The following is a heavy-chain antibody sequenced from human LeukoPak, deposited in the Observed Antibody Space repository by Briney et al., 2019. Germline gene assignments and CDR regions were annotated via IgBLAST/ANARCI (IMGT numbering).Heavy chain of an antibody. CDR2: IYYSGST. V-gene: IGHV4-61*01. Sequence: SETLSLTCTVSGGSISSSSYYWSWIRQPPGKGLEWIGYIYYSGSTNYNPSLKSRVTISVDTSRNQFSLKLSSVTAADTAVYYCARGVGATGSYTEFDYWGQGTLVTVSS. CDR3: ARGVGATGSYTEFDY. CDR1: GGSISSSSYY. D-gene: IGHD1-26*01. J-gene: IGHJ4*02.